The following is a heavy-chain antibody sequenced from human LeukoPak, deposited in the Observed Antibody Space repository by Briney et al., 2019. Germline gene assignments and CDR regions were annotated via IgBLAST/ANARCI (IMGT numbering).Heavy chain of an antibody. CDR3: ARASGRGAFDI. J-gene: IGHJ3*02. Sequence: GGSLRLSCAASGFPLRRYAMSWVRQAPGKGLEWVSGISGSGASTYYADSVKGRFTISRDNSKNTLYLQMNSLRAEDTAVYYCARASGRGAFDIWGQGTMVTVSS. CDR1: GFPLRRYA. V-gene: IGHV3-23*01. CDR2: ISGSGAST. D-gene: IGHD5-12*01.